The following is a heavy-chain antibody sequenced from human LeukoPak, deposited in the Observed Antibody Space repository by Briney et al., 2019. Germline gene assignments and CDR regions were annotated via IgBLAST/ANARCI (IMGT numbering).Heavy chain of an antibody. V-gene: IGHV1-18*01. D-gene: IGHD2-2*01. CDR1: GYTFTIYG. Sequence: GASVKVSFKASGYTFTIYGISWVRPAPGQGLEWMGWISAYNGNTNYAQKLQGRVTITTDTSTSTAYMELRSLRSDDTAVYYCATDLHIVVVPAYNWFDPWGQGTLVTVSS. CDR3: ATDLHIVVVPAYNWFDP. J-gene: IGHJ5*02. CDR2: ISAYNGNT.